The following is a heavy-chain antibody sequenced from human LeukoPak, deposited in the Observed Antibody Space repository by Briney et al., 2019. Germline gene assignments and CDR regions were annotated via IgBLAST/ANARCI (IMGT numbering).Heavy chain of an antibody. J-gene: IGHJ4*02. Sequence: SETLSLTCTVSGGSISSYFWSWIRQPPGKGLEWIGYIYYSGRTNNNPSLKSRVTISVDTSKNQFSLKLSSVTAADTAVYYCARDGYSGNDGLWGQGTLVTVSS. CDR2: IYYSGRT. V-gene: IGHV4-59*01. D-gene: IGHD5-12*01. CDR3: ARDGYSGNDGL. CDR1: GGSISSYF.